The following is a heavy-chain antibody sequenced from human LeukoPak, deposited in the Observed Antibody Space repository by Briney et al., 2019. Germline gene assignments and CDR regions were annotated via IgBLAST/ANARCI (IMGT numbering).Heavy chain of an antibody. Sequence: PGGSLRLSCAASGFTFSSYAMSWVRQAPGKGLEWVSAISGSGGSTYYADSVKGRFTISRDNSKNTLFLQMNSLRAEDTALYYCARDSKVIVVVMTLDYWGQGTLVTVSS. D-gene: IGHD3-22*01. CDR3: ARDSKVIVVVMTLDY. CDR2: ISGSGGST. J-gene: IGHJ4*02. V-gene: IGHV3-23*01. CDR1: GFTFSSYA.